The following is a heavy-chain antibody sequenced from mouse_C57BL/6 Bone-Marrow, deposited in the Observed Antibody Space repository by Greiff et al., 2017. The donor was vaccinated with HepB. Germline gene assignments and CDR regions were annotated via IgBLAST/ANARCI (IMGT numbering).Heavy chain of an antibody. CDR2: IFPGSGST. D-gene: IGHD1-1*01. CDR3: ARGGGSSYDYYAMDY. CDR1: GYTFTDYY. V-gene: IGHV1-75*01. J-gene: IGHJ4*01. Sequence: VQLQQSGPELVKPGASVKISCKASGYTFTDYYINWVKQRPGQGLEWIGWIFPGSGSTYYNEKFKGKATLTVDKSSSTAYMLLSSLTSVDSAVYFWARGGGSSYDYYAMDYWGQGTSVTVSS.